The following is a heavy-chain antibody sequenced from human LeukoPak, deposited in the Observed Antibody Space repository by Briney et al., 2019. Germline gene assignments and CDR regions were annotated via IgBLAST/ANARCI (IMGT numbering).Heavy chain of an antibody. CDR2: IYTSGST. J-gene: IGHJ3*02. CDR1: GGSISSYY. D-gene: IGHD4-17*01. V-gene: IGHV4-4*07. Sequence: PSETLSLTCTVSGGSISSYYWSWIRQPAGKGLEWIGRIYTSGSTNYNPSLKSRVTMSVGTSKNQFSLKLSSVTAADTVVYYCARDHDYGDYGQDSAFDIWGQGTMVTVSS. CDR3: ARDHDYGDYGQDSAFDI.